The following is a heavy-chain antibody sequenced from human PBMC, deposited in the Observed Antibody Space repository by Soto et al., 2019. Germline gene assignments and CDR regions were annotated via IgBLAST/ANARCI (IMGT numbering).Heavy chain of an antibody. D-gene: IGHD6-13*01. CDR1: SDSVSNNNW. CDR3: ASVNLAAAGEFDY. Sequence: QVQLQESGPGLVKPSETLSLTCAVSSDSVSNNNWWGWVRQPPGQGLEWIGEVYRTGCTNYNPSRESRVTVSMDTSKNLFSLRSVFVTDADTAVYYRASVNLAAAGEFDYGGQGALVTVSS. CDR2: VYRTGCT. V-gene: IGHV4-4*02. J-gene: IGHJ4*02.